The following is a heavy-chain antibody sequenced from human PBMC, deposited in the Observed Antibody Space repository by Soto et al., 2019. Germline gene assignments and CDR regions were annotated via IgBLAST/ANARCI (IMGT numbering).Heavy chain of an antibody. CDR3: TTTRGGSSWYSGPDRDYYYYGMDV. V-gene: IGHV3-15*01. Sequence: EVQLVESGGGLVKPGGSLRLSCAASGFTFSNAWMSWVRQAPGKGLEWVGRIKSKTDGGTTDYAAPVKGRFTISRDDSKNTLYLQMNSLKTEDTAVYYCTTTRGGSSWYSGPDRDYYYYGMDVWGQGTTVTVSS. J-gene: IGHJ6*02. D-gene: IGHD6-13*01. CDR1: GFTFSNAW. CDR2: IKSKTDGGTT.